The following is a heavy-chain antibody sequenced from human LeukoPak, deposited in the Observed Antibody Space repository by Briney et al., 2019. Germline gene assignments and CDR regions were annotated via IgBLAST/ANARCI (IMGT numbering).Heavy chain of an antibody. J-gene: IGHJ6*03. CDR3: ATIYGSGSYYYYYYYMDV. CDR1: GFTFSSYW. D-gene: IGHD3-10*01. CDR2: ISSSGSTI. Sequence: PGGSLRLSCAASGFTFSSYWMNWVRQAPGKGLEWVSYISSSGSTIYYADSVKGRFTISRDNAKNSLYLQMNSLRAEDTAVYYCATIYGSGSYYYYYYYMDVWGKGTTVTISS. V-gene: IGHV3-48*04.